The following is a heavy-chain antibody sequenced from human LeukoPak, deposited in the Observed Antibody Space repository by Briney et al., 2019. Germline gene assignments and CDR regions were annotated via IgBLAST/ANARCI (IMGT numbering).Heavy chain of an antibody. V-gene: IGHV3-7*03. D-gene: IGHD3-16*01. CDR3: ARGGGLDV. CDR2: INHNGNVN. CDR1: GFTFSSYW. Sequence: GGSLRLSCAASGFTFSSYWMNWARQAPGKGLEWVASINHNGNVNYYVDSVKGRFTISRDIAKNSLYLQMSNLRAEDTAVYFCARGGGLDVWGQGATVTVSS. J-gene: IGHJ6*02.